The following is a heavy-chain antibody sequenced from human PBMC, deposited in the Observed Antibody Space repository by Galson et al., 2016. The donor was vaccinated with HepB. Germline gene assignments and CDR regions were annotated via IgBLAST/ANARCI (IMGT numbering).Heavy chain of an antibody. J-gene: IGHJ4*02. CDR3: AKPGGYNLGPFDS. D-gene: IGHD2-8*02. CDR1: GFNFNYYA. CDR2: IAASGGGA. V-gene: IGHV3-23*01. Sequence: SLRLSCAASGFNFNYYAMNWVRQAPGKGLEWVSVIAASGGGANYAGSVKGRFTISRDNSKSILYLQMNSLRAEDSAVYYCAKPGGYNLGPFDSWGQGTLVTVSS.